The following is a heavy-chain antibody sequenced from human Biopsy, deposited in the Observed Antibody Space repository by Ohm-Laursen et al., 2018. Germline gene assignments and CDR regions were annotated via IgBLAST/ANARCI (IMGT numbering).Heavy chain of an antibody. V-gene: IGHV4-59*01. CDR3: ARDRGYYSDRTVPGYFDL. CDR1: GDSTSTYY. CDR2: IYYTGNT. J-gene: IGHJ2*01. Sequence: PSETLSLTCTVSGDSTSTYYWSWIRQPPGKGLQWIVYIYYTGNTDYNPSLQSRVTISGDTSKNHFSLRLRSMTPADTAMYYCARDRGYYSDRTVPGYFDLWGRGTRVTVSS. D-gene: IGHD3-22*01.